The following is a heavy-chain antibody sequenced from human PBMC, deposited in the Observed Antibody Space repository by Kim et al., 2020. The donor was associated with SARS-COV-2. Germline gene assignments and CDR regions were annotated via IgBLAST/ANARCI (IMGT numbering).Heavy chain of an antibody. Sequence: GGSLRLSCTASGFTFGDYAMSWFRQAPGKGLEWVGFIRSKAYGGTTEYAASVKGRFTISRDDSKSIAYLQMNSLKTEDTAVYYCTRDGSTISDSSGYYYDVWGDAFDIWGQGTMVTVSS. CDR1: GFTFGDYA. CDR2: IRSKAYGGTT. V-gene: IGHV3-49*03. CDR3: TRDGSTISDSSGYYYDVWGDAFDI. J-gene: IGHJ3*02. D-gene: IGHD3-22*01.